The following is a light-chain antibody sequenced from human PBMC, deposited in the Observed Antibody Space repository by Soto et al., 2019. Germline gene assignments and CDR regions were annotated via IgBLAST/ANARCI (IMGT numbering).Light chain of an antibody. V-gene: IGLV1-40*01. CDR3: QSYDRSLSGWV. CDR2: GNS. J-gene: IGLJ3*02. Sequence: QSVLTQPPSGSGAPGQRVTISCTGSSSNIGAGYDVHWYQQLPGTAPKLLIYGNSNRPSGVPDRFSGSKSGTSASLAITGLQAEDEADYYCQSYDRSLSGWVFGGGTKLTVL. CDR1: SSNIGAGYD.